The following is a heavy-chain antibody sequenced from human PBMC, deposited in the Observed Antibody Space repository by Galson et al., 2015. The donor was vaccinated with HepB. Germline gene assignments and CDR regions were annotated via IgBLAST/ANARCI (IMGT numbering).Heavy chain of an antibody. CDR2: ISYDGSNK. CDR1: GFTFSSYA. J-gene: IGHJ6*02. V-gene: IGHV3-30*04. D-gene: IGHD4-17*01. Sequence: SLRLSCAASGFTFSSYAMHWVRQAPGKGLEWVAVISYDGSNKYYADSVKGRFTISRDNSKNTLYLQMNSLRAEDTAVYYCARPMTTVTTTHHYYGMDVWGQGTTVTVSS. CDR3: ARPMTTVTTTHHYYGMDV.